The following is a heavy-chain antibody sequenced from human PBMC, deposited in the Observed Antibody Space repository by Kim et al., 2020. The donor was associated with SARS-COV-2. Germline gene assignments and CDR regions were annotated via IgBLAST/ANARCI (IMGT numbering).Heavy chain of an antibody. D-gene: IGHD2-15*01. V-gene: IGHV1-18*04. CDR3: ARMWDIVVVVAATNPWFDP. J-gene: IGHJ5*02. CDR1: GYTFTSYG. CDR2: ISAYNGNT. Sequence: ASVKVSCKASGYTFTSYGISWVRQAPGQGLEWMGWISAYNGNTNYAQKLQGRVTMTTDTSTSTAYMELRSLRSDDTAVYYCARMWDIVVVVAATNPWFDPWGQGTLVTVSS.